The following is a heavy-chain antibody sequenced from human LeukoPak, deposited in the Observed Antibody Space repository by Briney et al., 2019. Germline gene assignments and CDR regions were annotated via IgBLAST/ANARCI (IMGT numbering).Heavy chain of an antibody. CDR1: GGTFSSYA. D-gene: IGHD6-19*01. J-gene: IGHJ4*02. CDR3: ARGRMAGTYVFDY. CDR2: IIPIFGTA. Sequence: SVTVSCTASGGTFSSYAISWVRQAPGQGLEWMGGIIPIFGTANYAQKFQGRVTITADESTSTAYMELTSLRSEDTAVYYCARGRMAGTYVFDYWGQGTLVTVSS. V-gene: IGHV1-69*13.